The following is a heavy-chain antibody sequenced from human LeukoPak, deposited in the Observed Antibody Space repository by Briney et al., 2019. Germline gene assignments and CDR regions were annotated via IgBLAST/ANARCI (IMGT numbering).Heavy chain of an antibody. D-gene: IGHD6-19*01. Sequence: GGSLRLSCAASGFTFSSYSMNWVRQAPGKGLEWVSYISSSGSTIYYADSVKGRFTISRDNAKNSLYLQMNSLRAEDTAVYYCAREAGSAVAGTRAYYFDYWGQGTLVTVSS. CDR3: AREAGSAVAGTRAYYFDY. CDR1: GFTFSSYS. V-gene: IGHV3-48*04. J-gene: IGHJ4*02. CDR2: ISSSGSTI.